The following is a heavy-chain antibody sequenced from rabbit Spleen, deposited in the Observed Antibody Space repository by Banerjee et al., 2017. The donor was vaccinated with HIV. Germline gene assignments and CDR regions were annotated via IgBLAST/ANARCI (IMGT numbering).Heavy chain of an antibody. CDR3: ARDGAGGSYFAL. V-gene: IGHV1S40*01. Sequence: QSLEESGGDLVKPGASLTLTCKASGIDFSLYFYICWVRQAPGKGLEWIGCLYPGGSGSTYYANWAKGRFTISKTSTTTVTLQMTCLTAADTATYFCARDGAGGSYFALWGPGTLVTVS. CDR2: LYPGGSGST. D-gene: IGHD8-1*01. J-gene: IGHJ4*01. CDR1: GIDFSLYFY.